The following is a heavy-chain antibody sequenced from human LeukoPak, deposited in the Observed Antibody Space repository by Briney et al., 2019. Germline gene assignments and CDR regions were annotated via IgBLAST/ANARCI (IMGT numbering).Heavy chain of an antibody. D-gene: IGHD2/OR15-2a*01. V-gene: IGHV3-49*03. J-gene: IGHJ4*02. CDR2: XRSKAYGGTT. Sequence: SXXXSCTXSXXXXXDXAMSXXXQXXXXGXXXXXXXRSKAYGGTTKYAASVEGRFTILRDDSKSLAYLQMNSLKTEDTAVYSCTRSPEPTTYYYFDYWGQGALVIVSS. CDR1: XXXXXDXA. CDR3: TRSPEPTTYYYFDY.